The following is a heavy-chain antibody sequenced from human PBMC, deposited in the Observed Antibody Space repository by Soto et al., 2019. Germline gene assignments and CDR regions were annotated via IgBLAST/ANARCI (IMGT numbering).Heavy chain of an antibody. Sequence: SETLSLTCTVYVGSFSTYYWSWIRQPPGKGLEWIGEINHSGNTNYNPSLMGRVTMSFDTSKNQFSLKLSSVTAADTAVYYCTGPYPYYFDSWGQGTLVTVSS. CDR3: TGPYPYYFDS. CDR1: VGSFSTYY. V-gene: IGHV4-34*01. J-gene: IGHJ4*02. CDR2: INHSGNT.